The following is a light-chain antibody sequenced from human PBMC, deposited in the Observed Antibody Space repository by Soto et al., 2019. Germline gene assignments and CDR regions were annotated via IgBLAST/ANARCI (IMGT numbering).Light chain of an antibody. Sequence: EIVLTQSPATLSLSPGERATLSCRASQSVDSYLAWYQQKPGQAPRLLIYDASNRATGIPARFSGAGSGTDFSLTISSLEPEDFAVYYCQLRRTWPLAFGGGTKVQIK. CDR2: DAS. V-gene: IGKV3-11*01. CDR3: QLRRTWPLA. CDR1: QSVDSY. J-gene: IGKJ4*01.